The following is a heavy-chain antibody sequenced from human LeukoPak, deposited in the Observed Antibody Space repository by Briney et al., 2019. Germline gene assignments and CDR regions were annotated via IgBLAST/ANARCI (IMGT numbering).Heavy chain of an antibody. CDR3: TIGASSGSLAS. Sequence: SETLSLTCTVSGASISDNYWSWVRQPAGKSLEWIGRIYTSGSTNYNPSLKSRVTISVDTSKNQFSLNLRSVTAADTAVYYCTIGASSGSLASWGRGTLVTVSS. D-gene: IGHD6-13*01. CDR1: GASISDNY. J-gene: IGHJ5*02. V-gene: IGHV4-4*07. CDR2: IYTSGST.